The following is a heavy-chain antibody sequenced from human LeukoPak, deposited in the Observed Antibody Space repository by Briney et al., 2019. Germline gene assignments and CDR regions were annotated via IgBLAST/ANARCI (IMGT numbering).Heavy chain of an antibody. D-gene: IGHD3-22*01. J-gene: IGHJ4*02. CDR2: INPSGGST. V-gene: IGHV1-46*01. CDR1: GYTFTSYY. CDR3: ARGGLVIGITMIVVGAGGY. Sequence: ASVKVSCKSSGYTFTSYYMHWVRQAPGQGLEWVGIINPSGGSTSYAQKFQGRVTMTRDMSTSTVYMELSSLRSEDTAVYYCARGGLVIGITMIVVGAGGYWGQGTLVTVSS.